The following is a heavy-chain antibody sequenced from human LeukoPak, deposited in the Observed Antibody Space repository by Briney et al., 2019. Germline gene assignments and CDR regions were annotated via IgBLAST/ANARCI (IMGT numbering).Heavy chain of an antibody. CDR1: GCTFTSCD. Sequence: VKVSFKCSGCTFTSCDINWVRQAPAQGLEWVGFMNPNSGDTGYPQKFQGRVTMTRDTSTTTAYMELSRLRSEDTAVHYCARSGFGSGISFDTWGQGTPVTASS. CDR2: MNPNSGDT. V-gene: IGHV1-8*01. D-gene: IGHD3-10*01. J-gene: IGHJ5*02. CDR3: ARSGFGSGISFDT.